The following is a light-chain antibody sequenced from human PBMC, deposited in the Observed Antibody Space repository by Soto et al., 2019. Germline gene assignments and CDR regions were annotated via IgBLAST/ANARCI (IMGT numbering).Light chain of an antibody. J-gene: IGKJ3*01. CDR3: QHYNNWPPIFT. CDR2: GAS. V-gene: IGKV3-15*01. CDR1: QSVSNN. Sequence: EIVLTQSPATLSVSPGERATLSCRASQSVSNNLAWYQQKPGQAPRLLIYGASTRATGIPARFSGSGSGAGFTLTVSSLQSEDFAVYYCQHYNNWPPIFTFGPGTKVHI.